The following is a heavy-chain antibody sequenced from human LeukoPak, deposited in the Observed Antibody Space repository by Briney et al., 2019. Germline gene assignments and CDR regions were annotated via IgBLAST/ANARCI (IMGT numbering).Heavy chain of an antibody. CDR3: AGPDNHSRFAH. Sequence: SETLSLTRTVSGGSITDTTYYWGWIRQPPGKRLEWIGSIYRSGDTYYNPSLNNRVTLSVDTSKNQFSLQLSSVTGADTAVYYCAGPDNHSRFAHWGQGTLVTVSS. CDR1: GGSITDTTYY. J-gene: IGHJ5*02. CDR2: IYRSGDT. V-gene: IGHV4-39*01.